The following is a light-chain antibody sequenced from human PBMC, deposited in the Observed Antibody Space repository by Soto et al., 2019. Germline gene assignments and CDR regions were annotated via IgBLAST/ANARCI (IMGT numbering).Light chain of an antibody. CDR1: QSVSTY. V-gene: IGKV3-11*01. CDR3: QQRSDWPFLT. J-gene: IGKJ4*01. Sequence: EIVLTQSPGTLSLSPGERATLSCRASQSVSTYLAWYQQKPGQAPRLLIYDASIRATGIPARFRGSGFGTDFTLTISSLEPEDFAVYYCQQRSDWPFLTFGGGTKVDIK. CDR2: DAS.